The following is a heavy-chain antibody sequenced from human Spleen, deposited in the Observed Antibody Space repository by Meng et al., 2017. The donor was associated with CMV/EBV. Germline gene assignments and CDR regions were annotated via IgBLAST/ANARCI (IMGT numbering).Heavy chain of an antibody. CDR2: ISSSYAV. D-gene: IGHD6-19*01. CDR1: GFTFSDYY. Sequence: GESLKISCAASGFTFSDYYMSWIRQAPGKGLEWVSYISSSYAVDYADSLKGRFTISRDNAKNSLYLQMNSLRAEDTAVYYCARVLLDVRGWYYQGMDVWGQGTTVTVSS. J-gene: IGHJ6*02. CDR3: ARVLLDVRGWYYQGMDV. V-gene: IGHV3-11*04.